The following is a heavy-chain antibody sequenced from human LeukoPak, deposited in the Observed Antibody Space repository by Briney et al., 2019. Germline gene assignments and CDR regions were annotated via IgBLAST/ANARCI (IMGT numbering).Heavy chain of an antibody. CDR3: ARDVRYASGWSTPES. CDR1: GGSIINNH. D-gene: IGHD6-19*01. V-gene: IGHV4-4*07. Sequence: SETLSLTCTVSGGSIINNHWSWIRQPAGTGLEWIGRIYSSGSANYSPSLKSRVSMSIDTSNNHFSLNLTSVTAADTALYFCARDVRYASGWSTPESWGQGTLVTVSS. J-gene: IGHJ5*02. CDR2: IYSSGSA.